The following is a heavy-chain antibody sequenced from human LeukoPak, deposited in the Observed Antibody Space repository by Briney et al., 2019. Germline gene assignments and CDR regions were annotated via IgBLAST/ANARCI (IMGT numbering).Heavy chain of an antibody. D-gene: IGHD4-17*01. V-gene: IGHV4-59*01. CDR1: GGSISSYY. CDR3: ARASLEWGAAYGDLYFDY. CDR2: IYYSGST. Sequence: PSETLSLTCTVSGGSISSYYWSWTRQPPGKGLEWIGYIYYSGSTDYNPSLKSRVTISVDTSKNQFSLKLSSVTAADTAVYYCARASLEWGAAYGDLYFDYWGQGTLVTVSS. J-gene: IGHJ4*02.